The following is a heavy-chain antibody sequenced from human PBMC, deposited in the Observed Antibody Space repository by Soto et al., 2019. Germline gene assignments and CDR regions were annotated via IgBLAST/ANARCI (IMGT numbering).Heavy chain of an antibody. J-gene: IGHJ6*02. Sequence: GGSLRLSCAASGFTFSSYEMNWVRQAPGKGLEWVSYISSSGSTIYYADSVKGRFTISRDNAKNSLYLQMNSLRAEDTAVHYCARDTIAALSYYYYYGMDVWGQGTTVTISS. CDR3: ARDTIAALSYYYYYGMDV. CDR1: GFTFSSYE. V-gene: IGHV3-48*03. D-gene: IGHD6-6*01. CDR2: ISSSGSTI.